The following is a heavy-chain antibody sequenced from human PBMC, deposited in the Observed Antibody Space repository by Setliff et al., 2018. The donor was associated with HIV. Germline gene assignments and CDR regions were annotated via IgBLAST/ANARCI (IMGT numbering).Heavy chain of an antibody. CDR3: AREGSHSHSWYNWFGP. D-gene: IGHD6-13*01. Sequence: SETLSLTCTVSGASISSGNYFWTWIRRPAGQRLEWIGRISTGGHTDYNPSLKSRLSISADTSRNHFSLQLTSVAATDTAIYYCAREGSHSHSWYNWFGPWGPGTLVTV. CDR1: GASISSGNYF. J-gene: IGHJ5*02. V-gene: IGHV4-61*02. CDR2: ISTGGHT.